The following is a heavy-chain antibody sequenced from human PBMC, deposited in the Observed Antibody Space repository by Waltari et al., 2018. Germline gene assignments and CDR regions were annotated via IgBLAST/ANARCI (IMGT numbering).Heavy chain of an antibody. V-gene: IGHV4-59*11. CDR3: AREGSLYSSTGGWIGP. J-gene: IGHJ5*01. CDR1: NGSLNNHY. Sequence: QVHLQESGPGLVKPSETLSLTCTVSNGSLNNHYWSWIRQHPGKRMEWIGWINQITGDTNYNPSPESRVIISSDISKNQFSLKLTSVTAADTAIYYCAREGSLYSSTGGWIGPWGQGMLVTVSS. CDR2: INQITGDT. D-gene: IGHD2-2*01.